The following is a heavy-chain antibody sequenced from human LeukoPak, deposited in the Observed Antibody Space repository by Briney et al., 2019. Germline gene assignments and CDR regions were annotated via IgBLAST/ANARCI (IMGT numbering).Heavy chain of an antibody. J-gene: IGHJ4*02. Sequence: ASVKVSCMASGYTFTSYDINWVRQATGQGLEWMVWINPNSGGTNYAQKFEGRVTMTRDTSISTAYMELSRLRSDDTAVYYCARGDVGATGDYFDYWGQGTLVTVSS. D-gene: IGHD1-26*01. CDR3: ARGDVGATGDYFDY. V-gene: IGHV1-2*02. CDR2: INPNSGGT. CDR1: GYTFTSYD.